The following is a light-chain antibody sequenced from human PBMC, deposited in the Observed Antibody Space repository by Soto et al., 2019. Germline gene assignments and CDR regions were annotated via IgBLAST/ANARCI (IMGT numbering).Light chain of an antibody. V-gene: IGKV1-5*03. J-gene: IGKJ2*01. CDR3: QQYEPFPYT. CDR1: QSINSW. CDR2: KAS. Sequence: DIQMTQSPSTLSAPIGDTVIITCRATQSINSWLAWYQQKPGKAPKLLIHKASILESGVPSRFSGSESGTEFTLPISSLKADDFATFYCQQYEPFPYTFRQGTKLEIK.